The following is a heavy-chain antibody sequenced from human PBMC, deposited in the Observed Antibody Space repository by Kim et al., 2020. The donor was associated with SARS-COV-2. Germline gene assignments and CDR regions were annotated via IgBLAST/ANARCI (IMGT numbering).Heavy chain of an antibody. Sequence: SQKFQGRVTITRDTSASTAYMELSSLRSEDTAVYYCARSVLKYYYYGMDVWGQGTTVTVSS. V-gene: IGHV1-3*01. CDR3: ARSVLKYYYYGMDV. J-gene: IGHJ6*02. D-gene: IGHD3-10*02.